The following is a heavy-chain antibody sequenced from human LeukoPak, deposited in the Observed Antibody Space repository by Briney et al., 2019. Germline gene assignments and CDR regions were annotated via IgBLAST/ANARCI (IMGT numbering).Heavy chain of an antibody. CDR2: IYHSGST. CDR3: ARVSDSSGYYYYFDY. V-gene: IGHV4-30-2*01. J-gene: IGHJ4*02. Sequence: PSETLSLTCAVSGGSISSGGYSWSWIRQPPGKGLEWIGYIYHSGSTYYNPSLKSRVTISVDRSKNQSSLKLSSVTAADTAVYYCARVSDSSGYYYYFDYWGQGTLVTVSS. CDR1: GGSISSGGYS. D-gene: IGHD3-22*01.